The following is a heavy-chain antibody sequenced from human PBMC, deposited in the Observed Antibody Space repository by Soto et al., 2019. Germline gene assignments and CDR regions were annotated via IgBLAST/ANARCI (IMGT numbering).Heavy chain of an antibody. CDR3: ARDRLMATAGTARHYFGLDV. CDR2: IYYSGNT. D-gene: IGHD5-18*01. J-gene: IGHJ6*02. CDR1: GGSIRSGGYY. V-gene: IGHV4-31*03. Sequence: SETLSLTCTVSGGSIRSGGYYWSWFRENPRRGLEWIGNIYYSGNTYYNPSLKSRLTISVDTSKNQFSLNLSSVTAADTAVYYCARDRLMATAGTARHYFGLDVWGQGTTVTVSS.